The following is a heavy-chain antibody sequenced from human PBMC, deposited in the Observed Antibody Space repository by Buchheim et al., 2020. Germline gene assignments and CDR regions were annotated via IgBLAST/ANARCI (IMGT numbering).Heavy chain of an antibody. Sequence: VQLVESGGGLVQPGGSLRLSCAASGFTFRRYSMNWVRQAPGKGLEWVSYISSSSSLIHYADSVKGRFSISRDNDKDSLYLQMNSLRDEDTAVYYCVNFGHGYWGQGTL. CDR3: VNFGHGY. D-gene: IGHD3-16*01. CDR2: ISSSSSLI. V-gene: IGHV3-48*02. CDR1: GFTFRRYS. J-gene: IGHJ4*02.